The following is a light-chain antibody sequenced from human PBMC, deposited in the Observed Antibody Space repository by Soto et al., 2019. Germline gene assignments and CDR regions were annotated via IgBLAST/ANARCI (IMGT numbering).Light chain of an antibody. J-gene: IGKJ4*01. CDR3: QQFNKWPLT. V-gene: IGKV3-15*01. CDR2: DAS. CDR1: QTIYNN. Sequence: EIVMTQSPANLSVSSGDRATLSCRASQTIYNNVAWYQQRPGQAPRLLIYDASTRATSVPARFSGSGYGTDFTLGISGLQSADCAVYYCQQFNKWPLTFGGGTKVEIK.